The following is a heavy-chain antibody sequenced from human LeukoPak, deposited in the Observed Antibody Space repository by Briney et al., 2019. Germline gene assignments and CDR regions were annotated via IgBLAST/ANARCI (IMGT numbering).Heavy chain of an antibody. CDR3: ARHGIYYGLGSSYGLPNWFDP. CDR1: GGSFSGYY. CDR2: IYTSGST. Sequence: SETLFLTCAVYGGSFSGYYWSWIRQPPGKGLEWIGRIYTSGSTNYNPSLKSRVTISVDTSKNQFSLKLSSVTAADTAVYYCARHGIYYGLGSSYGLPNWFDPWGQGTLVTVSS. D-gene: IGHD3-10*01. V-gene: IGHV4-59*08. J-gene: IGHJ5*02.